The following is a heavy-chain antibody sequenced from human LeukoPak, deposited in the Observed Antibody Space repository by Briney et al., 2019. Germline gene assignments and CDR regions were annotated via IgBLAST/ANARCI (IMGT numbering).Heavy chain of an antibody. V-gene: IGHV3-21*01. CDR2: ISSSSSYI. CDR1: GFTFSSYS. CDR3: ARDYHDSSGYFPD. D-gene: IGHD3-22*01. J-gene: IGHJ4*02. Sequence: GGSLRLSCAASGFTFSSYSMNWVRQAPGKGLEWVSSISSSSSYIYYADSVKGRFTISRDNAKNSLYLQMNSLRAEDTAVYYCARDYHDSSGYFPDWGQGTLVTVSS.